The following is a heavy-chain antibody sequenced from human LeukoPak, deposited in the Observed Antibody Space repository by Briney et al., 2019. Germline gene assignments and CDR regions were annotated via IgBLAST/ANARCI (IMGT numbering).Heavy chain of an antibody. CDR2: ISYDGSNK. J-gene: IGHJ4*02. CDR1: GFSFSSYG. CDR3: ARDRIGGEEY. V-gene: IGHV3-30*03. Sequence: GRSLRLSCAASGFSFSSYGMHWVRQAPGKGLEWVAVISYDGSNKYYADSVKGRFTISRDNSKNTLYLQMNSLRAEDTAVYYCARDRIGGEEYWGQGTLVTVSS. D-gene: IGHD3-16*01.